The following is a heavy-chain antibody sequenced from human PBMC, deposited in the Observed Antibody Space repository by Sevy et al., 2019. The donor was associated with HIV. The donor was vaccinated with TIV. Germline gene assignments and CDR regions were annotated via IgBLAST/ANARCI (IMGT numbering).Heavy chain of an antibody. CDR1: GFTFSSYA. V-gene: IGHV3-30-3*01. CDR2: ISYDGSNK. CDR3: ARVMGWTTQGAFDI. J-gene: IGHJ3*02. Sequence: GGSLRLSCAASGFTFSSYAMHWVRQAPGKGLEWVAVISYDGSNKYYADSVMGRFTISRDNSKNTLYLQMNSLRAEDTAVYYCARVMGWTTQGAFDIWGQGTMVTVSS. D-gene: IGHD2-8*01.